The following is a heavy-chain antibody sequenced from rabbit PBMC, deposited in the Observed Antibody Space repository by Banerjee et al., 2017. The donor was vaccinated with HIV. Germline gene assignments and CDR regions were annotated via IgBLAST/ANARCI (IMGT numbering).Heavy chain of an antibody. J-gene: IGHJ6*01. V-gene: IGHV1S47*01. CDR3: ARDLAGVIGWNFGL. Sequence: QEQLVESGGGLVQPGGSLKLSCKASGFDFSTYGVNWVRQAPGKGLEWIGYITYGGSASRAGGVNGLSPISRHNAQNTLYLQLNSLTVADTATYFCARDLAGVIGWNFGLWGPGTLVTVS. CDR1: GFDFSTYG. CDR2: ITYGGSA. D-gene: IGHD4-1*01.